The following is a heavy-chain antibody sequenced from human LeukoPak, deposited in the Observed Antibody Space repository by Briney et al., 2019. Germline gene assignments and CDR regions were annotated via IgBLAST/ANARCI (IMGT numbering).Heavy chain of an antibody. D-gene: IGHD2-2*01. CDR2: INHSGST. CDR3: ARGYCSSTSCLYYFDY. CDR1: GYSISSGYY. Sequence: PSETLSLTCAVSGYSISSGYYWGWIRQPPGKGLEWIGEINHSGSTNYNPSLKSRVTISVDTSKNQLSLKLSSVTAADTAVYYCARGYCSSTSCLYYFDYWGQGTLVTVSS. J-gene: IGHJ4*02. V-gene: IGHV4-38-2*01.